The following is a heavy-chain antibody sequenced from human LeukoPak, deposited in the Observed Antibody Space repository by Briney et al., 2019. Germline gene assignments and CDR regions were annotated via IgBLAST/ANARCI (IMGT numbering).Heavy chain of an antibody. CDR3: AREWYYYDSSGSENYYFDY. V-gene: IGHV1-69*05. Sequence: GASVKVSCKASGGTFSSYAISWVRQAPGQGLEWMGRIIPIFGTANYAQKFQGRVTITTDESTSTAYMELSSLRSGDTAVYYCAREWYYYDSSGSENYYFDYWGQGTLVTVSS. CDR1: GGTFSSYA. J-gene: IGHJ4*02. D-gene: IGHD3-22*01. CDR2: IIPIFGTA.